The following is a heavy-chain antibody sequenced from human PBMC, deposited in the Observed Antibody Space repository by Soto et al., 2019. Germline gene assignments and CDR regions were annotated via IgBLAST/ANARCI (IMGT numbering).Heavy chain of an antibody. Sequence: GGSLRLSCAASGFTLSSYSMSWVRQAPGKGLEWVSYISSSSSTIYYADSVKGRFTISRDNAKNSLYLQMNSLRAEDTAVYYCARQGWAMVYYYYHYMDVWGKGTTVTVSS. V-gene: IGHV3-48*01. CDR2: ISSSSSTI. CDR3: ARQGWAMVYYYYHYMDV. D-gene: IGHD5-18*01. J-gene: IGHJ6*03. CDR1: GFTLSSYS.